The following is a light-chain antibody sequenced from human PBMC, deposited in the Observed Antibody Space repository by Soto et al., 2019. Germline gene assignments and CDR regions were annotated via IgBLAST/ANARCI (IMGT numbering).Light chain of an antibody. CDR2: NTN. Sequence: QTVVTQEPSFSVSPGGTVTLTCGLTSGSVSTRNYPSWYQQIPGQAPRTLIYNTNTRSSGVPDRFSGSILGNKAALTITGAQAEDESDYYCVLYVGRGINWVFGGGTKLAVL. CDR3: VLYVGRGINWV. J-gene: IGLJ3*02. V-gene: IGLV8-61*01. CDR1: SGSVSTRNY.